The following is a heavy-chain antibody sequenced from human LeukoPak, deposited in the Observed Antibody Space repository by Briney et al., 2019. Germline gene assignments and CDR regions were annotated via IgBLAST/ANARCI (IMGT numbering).Heavy chain of an antibody. CDR3: ASNPLRGYYYYYYYMDV. J-gene: IGHJ6*03. Sequence: GGSLRLSCAASGFTFGSYAMHWVRQAPGKGLEWVAVISYDGSNKYYADSVKGRFTISRDNSKNTLYLQMNSLRAEDTAVYYCASNPLRGYYYYYYYMDVWGKGTTVTVSS. D-gene: IGHD1-14*01. CDR2: ISYDGSNK. CDR1: GFTFGSYA. V-gene: IGHV3-30*04.